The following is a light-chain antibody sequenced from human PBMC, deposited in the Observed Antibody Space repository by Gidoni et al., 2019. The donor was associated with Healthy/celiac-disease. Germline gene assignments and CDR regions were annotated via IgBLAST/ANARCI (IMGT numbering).Light chain of an antibody. CDR2: DAS. V-gene: IGKV3-11*01. J-gene: IGKJ1*01. CDR3: QQRSNWPQWT. CDR1: QSVSSY. Sequence: EIVLTQSPATLSLSPGERATLSCRASQSVSSYLAWYQQKPGQAPRLLIYDASNSATGTPARFSGSGSGTDFTLTISSLEPEDFAVYYCQQRSNWPQWTFGQGTKVEIK.